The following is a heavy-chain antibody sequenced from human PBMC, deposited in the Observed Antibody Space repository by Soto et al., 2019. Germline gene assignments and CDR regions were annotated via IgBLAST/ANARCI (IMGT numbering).Heavy chain of an antibody. J-gene: IGHJ3*02. D-gene: IGHD2-15*01. V-gene: IGHV3-9*01. Sequence: PGGSLRLSCAASGFTFDDYAMHWVRQAPWKGLEWVSGISWNSGSIGYADSVKGRFTISRDNAKNSLYLQMNSLRAEDTALYYCAKDMGYCSGGSCPTPAFDIWGQGTMVTVS. CDR2: ISWNSGSI. CDR1: GFTFDDYA. CDR3: AKDMGYCSGGSCPTPAFDI.